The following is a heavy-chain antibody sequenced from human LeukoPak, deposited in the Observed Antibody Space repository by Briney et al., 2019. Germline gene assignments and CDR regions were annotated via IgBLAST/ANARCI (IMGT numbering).Heavy chain of an antibody. J-gene: IGHJ4*02. D-gene: IGHD6-19*01. CDR1: GFTFDDYT. V-gene: IGHV3-43*01. Sequence: GASLRLTCAASGFTFDDYTMHWVRQAPGKGLEWVSLISWDGGSTYYADSVKGRFTISRDNSKNSLYLQMNSLRTEDTALYYCAKDLLTGYSSGLDIDYWGQGTLVTVSS. CDR3: AKDLLTGYSSGLDIDY. CDR2: ISWDGGST.